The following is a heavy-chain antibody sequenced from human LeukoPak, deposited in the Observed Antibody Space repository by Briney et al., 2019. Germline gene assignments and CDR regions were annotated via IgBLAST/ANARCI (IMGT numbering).Heavy chain of an antibody. CDR3: AKGIDYGGNGGSLDY. J-gene: IGHJ4*02. CDR1: GFTFSSYG. D-gene: IGHD4-23*01. Sequence: GGSLRLSCAASGFTFSSYGMHWIRQAPGKGLVWVAFIRYDGSNKYYADSVKGRFTISRDNSKNTLYLQMNSLRAEDTAVYYCAKGIDYGGNGGSLDYWGQGTLVTVSS. V-gene: IGHV3-30*02. CDR2: IRYDGSNK.